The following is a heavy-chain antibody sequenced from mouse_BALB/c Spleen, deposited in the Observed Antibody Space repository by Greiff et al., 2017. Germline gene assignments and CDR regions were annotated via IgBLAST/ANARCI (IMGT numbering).Heavy chain of an antibody. Sequence: QVQLQQSGAELAKPGASVKMSCKASGYTFTSYWMHWVKQRPGQGLEWIGYINPSTGYTESNQKFKDKATLTADKSSSTAYMQLSSLTSEDSAVYYCARSPNWDLDYWGQGTTLTVSA. CDR1: GYTFTSYW. CDR3: ARSPNWDLDY. CDR2: INPSTGYT. V-gene: IGHV1-7*01. J-gene: IGHJ2*01. D-gene: IGHD4-1*01.